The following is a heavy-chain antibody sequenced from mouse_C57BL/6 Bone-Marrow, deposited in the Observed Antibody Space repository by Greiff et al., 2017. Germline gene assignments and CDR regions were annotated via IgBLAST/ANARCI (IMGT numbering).Heavy chain of an antibody. CDR2: IDPSDSYT. CDR1: GYTFTSYW. V-gene: IGHV1-50*01. CDR3: AMVTTGYYFDY. J-gene: IGHJ2*01. D-gene: IGHD2-2*01. Sequence: QVQLQQSGAELVKPGASVKLSCKASGYTFTSYWMQWVKQRPGQGLEWIGEIDPSDSYTNYNQKFKGKATLTVDTSSSTAYMQLSSLTSEDSAVYYCAMVTTGYYFDYWGQGTTLTVSS.